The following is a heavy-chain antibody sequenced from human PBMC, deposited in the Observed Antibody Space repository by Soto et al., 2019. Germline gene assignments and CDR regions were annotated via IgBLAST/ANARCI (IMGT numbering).Heavy chain of an antibody. D-gene: IGHD2-21*02. V-gene: IGHV1-2*02. CDR3: ASDLCEVSSSVLVTAFNWFDP. J-gene: IGHJ5*02. Sequence: QVQLVQSGAEVKKTGASVKVSCKASGYTFTGYYMHWVRQAPGQGLEWMGWINPNSGGTNYAQKFQGRVTMTRDTCSRPAYRGLSRLKSVVTAVYYCASDLCEVSSSVLVTAFNWFDPWGRGILVT. CDR1: GYTFTGYY. CDR2: INPNSGGT.